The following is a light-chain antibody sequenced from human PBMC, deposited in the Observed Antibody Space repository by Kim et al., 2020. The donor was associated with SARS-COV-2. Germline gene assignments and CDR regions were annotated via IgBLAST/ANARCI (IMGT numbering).Light chain of an antibody. Sequence: QAGLTQPPSVSKGLRQTATLTCTGNNNNVGYQGATWLQQKQGHSPKLLSYRDNSWHSGISERFSASRSGNIAPLTISGLQPEDEADYYCSIWDSSLTAWVFGGGTKVTV. V-gene: IGLV10-54*01. J-gene: IGLJ3*02. CDR3: SIWDSSLTAWV. CDR2: RDN. CDR1: NNNVGYQG.